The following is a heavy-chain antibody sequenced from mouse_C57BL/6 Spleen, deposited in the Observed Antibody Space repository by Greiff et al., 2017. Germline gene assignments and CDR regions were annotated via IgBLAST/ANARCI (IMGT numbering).Heavy chain of an antibody. CDR3: PGYGRSYFDY. V-gene: IGHV6-3*01. CDR1: GFTFCNYW. J-gene: IGHJ2*01. D-gene: IGHD1-1*01. CDR2: IRLKSDNYAT. Sequence: EVQVEESGGGLVQPGGFMQLSCVASGFTFCNYWMNWVRQSPEEGLEWVAQIRLKSDNYATYYAESVKGRFTISRTDSKSSIYLQMNNVRAEDTGTYYCPGYGRSYFDYWGQGTTLTVSS.